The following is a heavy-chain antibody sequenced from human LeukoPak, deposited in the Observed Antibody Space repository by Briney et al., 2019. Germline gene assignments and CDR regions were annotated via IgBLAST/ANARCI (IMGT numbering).Heavy chain of an antibody. V-gene: IGHV4-59*12. CDR1: GASISSYY. J-gene: IGHJ4*02. D-gene: IGHD3-10*01. CDR3: ARARGGISSYYFDY. Sequence: SETLSLTCTVSGASISSYYWSWIRQPPGKGLEWIGYIYYSGSTNYNPSLKSRVTISVDTSKNQFSLKLSSVTAADTAVYYCARARGGISSYYFDYWGQGTLVTVSS. CDR2: IYYSGST.